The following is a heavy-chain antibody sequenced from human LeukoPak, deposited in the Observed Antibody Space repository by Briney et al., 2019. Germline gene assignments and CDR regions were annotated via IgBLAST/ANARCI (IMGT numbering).Heavy chain of an antibody. CDR3: AKVKTDILIPDS. Sequence: PGGSLRLSCAASGFTFRLFGMHWVRQAPGKGLEWVSFIRFDGSNTYHADSVEGRFTISRDNSKNTLYLQMNSLTSEDTAVYYCAKVKTDILIPDSWGQGTLVTVSS. CDR2: IRFDGSNT. V-gene: IGHV3-30*02. J-gene: IGHJ4*02. D-gene: IGHD2-21*02. CDR1: GFTFRLFG.